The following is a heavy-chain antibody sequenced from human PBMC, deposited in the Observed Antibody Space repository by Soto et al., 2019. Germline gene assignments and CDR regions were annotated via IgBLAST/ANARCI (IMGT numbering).Heavy chain of an antibody. CDR3: ARRSNIVAPEFGAKYYYYYMDV. Sequence: SETLSLTCTVSGGSISSSSYYWGWIRQPPGKGLEWIGSIYYSGSTYYNPSLKSRVTISVDTSKNQFSLKLSSVTAADTAVYYCARRSNIVAPEFGAKYYYYYMDVWGKGTTVTVSS. D-gene: IGHD5-12*01. J-gene: IGHJ6*03. CDR2: IYYSGST. V-gene: IGHV4-39*01. CDR1: GGSISSSSYY.